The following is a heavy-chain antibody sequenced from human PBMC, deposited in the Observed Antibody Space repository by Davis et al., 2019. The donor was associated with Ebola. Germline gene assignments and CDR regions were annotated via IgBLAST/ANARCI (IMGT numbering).Heavy chain of an antibody. CDR1: GGSISSYY. V-gene: IGHV4-59*01. J-gene: IGHJ6*02. D-gene: IGHD1-14*01. Sequence: PSETLSLTCTVSGGSISSYYWSWIRQPPGKGLEWIGYIYYSGSTNYNPSLKSRVTISVDTSKNQFSLKLSSVTAADTAVYYCARLSAEPYYYGMDVWGQGTTVTVSS. CDR3: ARLSAEPYYYGMDV. CDR2: IYYSGST.